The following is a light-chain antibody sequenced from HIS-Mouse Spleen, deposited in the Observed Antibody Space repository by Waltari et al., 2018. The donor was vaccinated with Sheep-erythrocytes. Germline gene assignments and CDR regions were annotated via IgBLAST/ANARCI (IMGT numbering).Light chain of an antibody. J-gene: IGLJ1*01. CDR2: DVG. CDR3: CSDAGSYSHV. CDR1: SRDVGGANY. V-gene: IGLV2-11*01. Sequence: QSALTQPRSLSGSPGQSVTISCTGTSRDVGGANYLSWYQQNPGKAPNLMIYDVGKRPSGGSNSFSGSKSGTTASVTISWLQAEDEADYCCCSDAGSYSHVFATGTKVTVL.